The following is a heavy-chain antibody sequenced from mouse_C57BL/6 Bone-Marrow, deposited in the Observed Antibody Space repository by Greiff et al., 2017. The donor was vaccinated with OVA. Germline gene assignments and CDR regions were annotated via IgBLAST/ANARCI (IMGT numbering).Heavy chain of an antibody. CDR2: IHPNSGST. Sequence: QVQLQQPGAELVKPGASVKLSCKASGYTFTSYWMHWVKPRPGPGLEWIGMIHPNSGSTNYNEKFKSKATLTVDKSSSTAYMQLSSLTSEDSAVYYGARCPRGVTTRYFDVWGTGTTVTVSS. D-gene: IGHD2-2*01. J-gene: IGHJ1*03. CDR3: ARCPRGVTTRYFDV. V-gene: IGHV1-64*01. CDR1: GYTFTSYW.